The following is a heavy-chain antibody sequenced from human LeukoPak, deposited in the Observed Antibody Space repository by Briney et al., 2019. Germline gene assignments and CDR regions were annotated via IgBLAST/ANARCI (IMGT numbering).Heavy chain of an antibody. Sequence: SETLSLTCAVYGGSFSGYYWSWIRQPPGKGLEWIGEINHSGSTNYNPSLKSRVTISVDTSKNQFSLKLSSVTAADTAVYYCARVYCSSTSCFDYWGQGTLVTVSS. D-gene: IGHD2-2*01. V-gene: IGHV4-34*01. CDR2: INHSGST. J-gene: IGHJ4*02. CDR1: GGSFSGYY. CDR3: ARVYCSSTSCFDY.